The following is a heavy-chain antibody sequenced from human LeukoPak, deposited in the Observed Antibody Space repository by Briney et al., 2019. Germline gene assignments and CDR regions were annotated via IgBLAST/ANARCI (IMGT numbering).Heavy chain of an antibody. CDR2: IKEDGSEK. D-gene: IGHD4-17*01. J-gene: IGHJ4*02. CDR3: ARDIRYGDSDY. CDR1: GFSFSRYW. V-gene: IGHV3-7*05. Sequence: GGSLRLSCAASGFSFSRYWMTWVRQAPGKGLEWVANIKEDGSEKNHVDSLKDRFTISRDNAKNSVFLQMNSLRAEDTAIYYCARDIRYGDSDYWGRGTLVTVPS.